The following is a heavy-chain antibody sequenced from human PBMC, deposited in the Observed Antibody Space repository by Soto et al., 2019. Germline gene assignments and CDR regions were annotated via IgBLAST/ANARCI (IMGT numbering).Heavy chain of an antibody. J-gene: IGHJ6*02. V-gene: IGHV3-30-3*01. CDR1: GFTFSSYA. D-gene: IGHD3-10*01. CDR3: ARVFGATVSGYYYGMDV. CDR2: ISYDGSNK. Sequence: QVQLVESGGGVVQPGRSLRLSCAASGFTFSSYAMHWVRQAPGKGLAWVAVISYDGSNKYYADSVKGRFTISRDNSKNTLYLQMNSLRAEDTAVYYCARVFGATVSGYYYGMDVWGQGTTVTVSS.